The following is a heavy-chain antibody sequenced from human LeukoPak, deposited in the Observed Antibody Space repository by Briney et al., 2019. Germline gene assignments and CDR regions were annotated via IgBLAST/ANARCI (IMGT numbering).Heavy chain of an antibody. D-gene: IGHD3-16*02. CDR2: ISGSGGST. CDR3: AKEAHPDYDYVWGSYRARAFDI. J-gene: IGHJ3*02. Sequence: GGSLRLSCAASGFTFSSYAMSWVRQAPGKGLEWVSAISGSGGSTYYADSVKGRFTLSRDNSKNTLYLQMNSLRAEDTAVYYCAKEAHPDYDYVWGSYRARAFDIWGQGTMVTVSS. CDR1: GFTFSSYA. V-gene: IGHV3-23*01.